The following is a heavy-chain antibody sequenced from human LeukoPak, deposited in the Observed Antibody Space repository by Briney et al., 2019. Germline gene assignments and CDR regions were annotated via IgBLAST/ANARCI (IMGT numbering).Heavy chain of an antibody. V-gene: IGHV4-59*01. J-gene: IGHJ4*02. Sequence: SETLSLTCTVSGGSINSYYWSWIRQPSGKGLEWVGYIYYSGSTNYKPSLKRRVTISVDTSKNQFSLKVSSVTAADTAVYYCASSRSSSGWSLIDYWGQGALVTVSS. CDR3: ASSRSSSGWSLIDY. CDR1: GGSINSYY. D-gene: IGHD6-19*01. CDR2: IYYSGST.